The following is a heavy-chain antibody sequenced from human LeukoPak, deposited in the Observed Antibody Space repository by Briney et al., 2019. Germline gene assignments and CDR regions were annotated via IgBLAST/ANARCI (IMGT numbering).Heavy chain of an antibody. CDR1: GYTFTTYY. D-gene: IGHD6-19*01. Sequence: GASVKVSCKASGYTFTTYYIHWVRQAPGQGLEWMGIIHPSGGATTYAQKFQGRVTLTRDTSASTVYMELSSLRSEDTAIYHCARDTGSSGWQGAFDVWGQGTMVTVSS. CDR3: ARDTGSSGWQGAFDV. CDR2: IHPSGGAT. V-gene: IGHV1-46*01. J-gene: IGHJ3*01.